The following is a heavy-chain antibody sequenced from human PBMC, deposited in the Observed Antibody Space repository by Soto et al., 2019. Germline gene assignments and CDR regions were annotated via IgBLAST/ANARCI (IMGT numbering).Heavy chain of an antibody. CDR2: IYYSGST. V-gene: IGHV4-59*01. J-gene: IGHJ4*02. Sequence: SETLSLTCTVSGGSISSYYWSWIRQPPGKGLEWIGYIYYSGSTNYNPSPKSRVTISVDTSKNQFSLKLSSVTAADTAVYYCARVRQSGDYDHILDFWGQGTLVTVSS. CDR3: ARVRQSGDYDHILDF. CDR1: GGSISSYY. D-gene: IGHD4-17*01.